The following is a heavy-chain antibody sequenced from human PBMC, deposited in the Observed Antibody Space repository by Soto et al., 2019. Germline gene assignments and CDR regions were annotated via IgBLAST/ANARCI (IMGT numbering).Heavy chain of an antibody. Sequence: ASVKVSCKASGDTFSSYAISWVRQAPGQGLEWMGGIIPMYGTGNYAQEFQDRVNITADESTSTVYMELSGLRSEDTAVYYCARAFDTSGYLNWYGPWGQGTLVTVSS. CDR2: IIPMYGTG. D-gene: IGHD3-22*01. CDR1: GDTFSSYA. J-gene: IGHJ5*02. CDR3: ARAFDTSGYLNWYGP. V-gene: IGHV1-69*13.